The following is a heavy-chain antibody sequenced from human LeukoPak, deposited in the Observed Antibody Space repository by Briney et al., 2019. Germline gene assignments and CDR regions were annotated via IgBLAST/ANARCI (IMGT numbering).Heavy chain of an antibody. Sequence: SETLSLTCTVSGGSISSYYWGWIRQPAGKGLEWIGRIYTSGSTNYDPSLKSRVTMSVDTSKNQFSLKLSSVTAADTAVYYCARGEYQLLFDYWGQGTLVTVSS. J-gene: IGHJ4*02. D-gene: IGHD2-2*01. CDR1: GGSISSYY. V-gene: IGHV4-4*07. CDR2: IYTSGST. CDR3: ARGEYQLLFDY.